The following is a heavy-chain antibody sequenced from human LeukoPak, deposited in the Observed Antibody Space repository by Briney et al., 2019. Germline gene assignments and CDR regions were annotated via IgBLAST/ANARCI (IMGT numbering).Heavy chain of an antibody. V-gene: IGHV4-34*01. CDR1: GGSLSGYY. Sequence: PSETLSLTCGVNGGSLSGYYWSWLRQSPTKELEWIGEINHSGSTNYNPSLQSRVTISVDTSKNQFYLNLKSMTAADTAVYYCARRRWSSSSVIGYWGRGTRVTVST. CDR2: INHSGST. J-gene: IGHJ4*02. CDR3: ARRRWSSSSVIGY. D-gene: IGHD6-6*01.